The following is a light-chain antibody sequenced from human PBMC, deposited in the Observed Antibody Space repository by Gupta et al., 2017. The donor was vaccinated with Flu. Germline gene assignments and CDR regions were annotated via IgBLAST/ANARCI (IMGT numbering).Light chain of an antibody. V-gene: IGLV2-14*01. Sequence: SALTQPASVSGSPGQSITISCSGTNSDIGSSNYVSWYQQTSGKAPKLILYEVKYRPSGISGRFSGSKSGNTASLTISGIQPDDEADYFCSSYTTSNTLVFGAGTTLTVL. CDR2: EVK. CDR1: NSDIGSSNY. J-gene: IGLJ2*01. CDR3: SSYTTSNTLV.